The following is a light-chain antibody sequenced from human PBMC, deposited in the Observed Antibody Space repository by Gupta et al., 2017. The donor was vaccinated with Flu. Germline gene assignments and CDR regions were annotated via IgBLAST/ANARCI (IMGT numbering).Light chain of an antibody. CDR1: QNIRSF. Sequence: DIQMTHSPHSLSVSVGDRNTITCRASQNIRSFLNWYQQRPGRAPKLLIYAASSVQSGVPSRFSATGSGTDFTLTISSLQPEDFATYYCQQSYSAPPTFGQGTKVEIK. CDR2: AAS. J-gene: IGKJ1*01. CDR3: QQSYSAPPT. V-gene: IGKV1-39*01.